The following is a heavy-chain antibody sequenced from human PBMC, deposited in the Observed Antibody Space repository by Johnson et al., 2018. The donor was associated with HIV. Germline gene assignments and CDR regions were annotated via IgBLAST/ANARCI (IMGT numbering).Heavy chain of an antibody. CDR3: ARALKRIAAADDAFDI. CDR1: GFTVSSNY. CDR2: ISSSGSTI. D-gene: IGHD6-13*01. V-gene: IGHV3-11*04. Sequence: QVQLVESGGGLVQPGGSLRLSCAASGFTVSSNYMSWLRQSPGKGLEWVSYISSSGSTIYYADSVKGRFTISMDNAKHSLYLQMNSLRAEDTAVYYCARALKRIAAADDAFDIWGQGTMVTVSS. J-gene: IGHJ3*02.